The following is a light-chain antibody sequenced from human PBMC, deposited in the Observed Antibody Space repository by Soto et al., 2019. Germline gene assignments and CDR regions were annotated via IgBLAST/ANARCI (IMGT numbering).Light chain of an antibody. J-gene: IGKJ1*01. V-gene: IGKV3-20*01. Sequence: EIVLTQSPGTLSLSPGERATLSCRASESVSNNYLAWYQRKPGQAPRLLIYGASYRAPDIPYRFSGSGSGTDFTLTIARLEAEDFAVYICQQYGSTPPTFVLGTKVEI. CDR2: GAS. CDR1: ESVSNNY. CDR3: QQYGSTPPT.